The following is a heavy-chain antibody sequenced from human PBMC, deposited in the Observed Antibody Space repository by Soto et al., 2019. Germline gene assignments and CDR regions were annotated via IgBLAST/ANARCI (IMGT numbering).Heavy chain of an antibody. J-gene: IGHJ4*02. Sequence: EVQLLESGGGLVQPGGSLRLSCATSGFTFSSCAMSWVRQAPGKGLEWVSGLGGGGGDTYYADSMKGRFTISRDNSKNTLYLQMIRLRAEDTAVYYCAKEGSSRRFDFDYWGQGTLVTVSS. CDR1: GFTFSSCA. CDR2: LGGGGGDT. V-gene: IGHV3-23*01. D-gene: IGHD3-10*01. CDR3: AKEGSSRRFDFDY.